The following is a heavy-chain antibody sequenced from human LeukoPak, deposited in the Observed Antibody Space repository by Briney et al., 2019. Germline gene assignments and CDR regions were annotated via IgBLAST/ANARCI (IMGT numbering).Heavy chain of an antibody. Sequence: PSETLSLTCAVSGDSISSSNCWSWVRQPPGKGLEWIGEIYHSGSTNYNPSLKSRVTISVDKSKNQFPLKLSSVTAADTAMYYCARGTLYSGWSYYFDYWGQGSQVTVSS. D-gene: IGHD6-19*01. CDR3: ARGTLYSGWSYYFDY. J-gene: IGHJ4*02. CDR2: IYHSGST. CDR1: GDSISSSNC. V-gene: IGHV4-4*02.